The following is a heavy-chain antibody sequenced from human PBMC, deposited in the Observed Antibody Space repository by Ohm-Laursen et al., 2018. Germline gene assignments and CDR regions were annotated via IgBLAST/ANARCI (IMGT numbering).Heavy chain of an antibody. CDR1: GFTFSSNA. Sequence: SLRLSCTASGFTFSSNAMSWVRQAPGKGLEWVSAISGSGGSTYYADSVKGRFTISRDNSKNTLYLQMNSLRAEDTAVYYCAKEDQSTAMVDLFDYWGQGTLVTVSS. D-gene: IGHD5-18*01. J-gene: IGHJ4*02. CDR2: ISGSGGST. V-gene: IGHV3-23*01. CDR3: AKEDQSTAMVDLFDY.